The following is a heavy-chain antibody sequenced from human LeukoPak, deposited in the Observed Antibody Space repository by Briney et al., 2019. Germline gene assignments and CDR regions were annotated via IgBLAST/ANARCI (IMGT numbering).Heavy chain of an antibody. CDR1: GFTFSSYA. Sequence: PGGSLRLSCAASGFTFSSYAMSWVRQAPGKGLEWVSAISGSGGSTYYADSVKGRFTISRDNSKNTLYLQMNSLRAEDTAVYYCAKDRGYYDFWSGYVPAGYYFDYWGQGTLVTVSS. CDR3: AKDRGYYDFWSGYVPAGYYFDY. D-gene: IGHD3-3*01. V-gene: IGHV3-23*01. CDR2: ISGSGGST. J-gene: IGHJ4*02.